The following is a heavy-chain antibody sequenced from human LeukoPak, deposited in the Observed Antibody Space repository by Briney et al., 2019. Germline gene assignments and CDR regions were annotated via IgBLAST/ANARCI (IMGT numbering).Heavy chain of an antibody. J-gene: IGHJ5*02. CDR2: ISATDGST. CDR3: VACSSASCYGDRFDP. CDR1: GFTFASYA. Sequence: GGSLRLSCAASGFTFASYAMTWVRQAPGKGLEWVSSISATDGSTYYADSVRGRFTISRDNSKNALFLQMNSLRAEDTALYYCVACSSASCYGDRFDPWGQGTLVTVSS. D-gene: IGHD2-2*01. V-gene: IGHV3-23*01.